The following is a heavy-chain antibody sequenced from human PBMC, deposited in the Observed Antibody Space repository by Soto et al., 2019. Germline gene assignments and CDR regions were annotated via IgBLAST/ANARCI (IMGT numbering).Heavy chain of an antibody. J-gene: IGHJ4*02. D-gene: IGHD3-22*01. V-gene: IGHV4-34*01. CDR1: GGSFSDYH. Sequence: QVQLHQWGAGLLKPSETLSLTCDGSGGSFSDYHCSWLRQPPGKGLEWIGKINHSGSANYDPSLKSRVTISVAMSTDPFALELSSVTAADTAMYYFARGRHHRTSSSYSGGSYDFDHWGPGLLLTVSS. CDR2: INHSGSA. CDR3: ARGRHHRTSSSYSGGSYDFDH.